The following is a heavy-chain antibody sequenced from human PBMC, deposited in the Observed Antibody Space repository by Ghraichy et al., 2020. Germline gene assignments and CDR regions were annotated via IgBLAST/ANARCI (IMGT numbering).Heavy chain of an antibody. CDR2: IRSKAYGGTT. CDR1: GFTFGDYA. D-gene: IGHD3-22*01. V-gene: IGHV3-49*01. Sequence: GGSLRLSCTASGFTFGDYAMSWFRQAPGKGLEWVGFIRSKAYGGTTEYTASVKGRFTISRDDSKSIAYLQMNSLKTEDTAVYYCTRDALFSMIVVVPWIYWGQGTLVTVSS. J-gene: IGHJ4*02. CDR3: TRDALFSMIVVVPWIY.